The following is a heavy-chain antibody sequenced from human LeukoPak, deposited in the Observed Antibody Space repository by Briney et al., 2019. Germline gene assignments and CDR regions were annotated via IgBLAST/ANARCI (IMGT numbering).Heavy chain of an antibody. Sequence: ASMQVTCKASGHTSTSYDTNWVRQATGQGLDWMGWMNPNRVTTGYAQKFQCRVTMTRNTSISTAYMALSSLASEDPAVYYCAGALTYYDILCGAYDIWGQGTMVTVSS. D-gene: IGHD3-9*01. J-gene: IGHJ3*02. CDR2: MNPNRVTT. CDR1: GHTSTSYD. CDR3: AGALTYYDILCGAYDI. V-gene: IGHV1-8*01.